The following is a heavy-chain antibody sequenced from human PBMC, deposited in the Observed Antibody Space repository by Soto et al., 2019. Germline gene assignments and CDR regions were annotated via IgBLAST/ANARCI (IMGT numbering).Heavy chain of an antibody. J-gene: IGHJ4*02. CDR3: ASQAGLWFGELLS. CDR1: GFTFSSYW. CDR2: IKQDGSEK. D-gene: IGHD3-10*01. Sequence: EVQLVESGGGLVQPGGSLRLSCAASGFTFSSYWMSWVRQAPGKGLEWVANIKQDGSEKYYVDSVKGRFTISRDNAKNSLYPQMNSLRAEDTAVYYCASQAGLWFGELLSWGQGTLVTVSS. V-gene: IGHV3-7*01.